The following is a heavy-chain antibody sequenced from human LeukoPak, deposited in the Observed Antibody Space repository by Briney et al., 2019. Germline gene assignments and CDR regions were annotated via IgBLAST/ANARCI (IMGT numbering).Heavy chain of an antibody. CDR3: ARGRGGYYGSGHWFDP. D-gene: IGHD3-10*01. V-gene: IGHV4-34*01. CDR2: INHSGST. Sequence: SETLSLTCAVYGGSFSSYSWTWIRQPPGKGLEWIGEINHSGSTNYNPSLESRVTISVDTSKNQFSLKLSSVTAADTAVYYCARGRGGYYGSGHWFDPWGQGTLVTVSS. CDR1: GGSFSSYS. J-gene: IGHJ5*02.